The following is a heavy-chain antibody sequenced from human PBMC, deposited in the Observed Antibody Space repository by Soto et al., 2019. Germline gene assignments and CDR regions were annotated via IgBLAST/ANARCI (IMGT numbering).Heavy chain of an antibody. J-gene: IGHJ4*02. CDR2: INHSGST. V-gene: IGHV4-34*01. CDR3: ARGIRRGYSNYYNY. CDR1: GGSSSGYY. D-gene: IGHD4-4*01. Sequence: SETLSLTSAVYGGSSSGYYWSWIRQPPGKGLEWIGEINHSGSTNYNPSLKSRVTISVDTSKNQFSLKLSSVTAADTAVYYCARGIRRGYSNYYNYWGQGTLVTVSS.